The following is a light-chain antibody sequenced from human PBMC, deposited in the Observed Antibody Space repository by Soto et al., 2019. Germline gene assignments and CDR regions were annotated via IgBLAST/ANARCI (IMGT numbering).Light chain of an antibody. CDR2: TVS. V-gene: IGKV1-12*01. CDR3: QQGKTFPFT. CDR1: HGVSGW. Sequence: IQMTQSPSSVSASVGDTVTLICQPSHGVSGWLAWYQQKPGKAPTILIYTVSNLPSGVQSRFIGSGSGTDFSLTITSLQHEDFATYFCQQGKTFPFTFGPGTKVEVK. J-gene: IGKJ3*01.